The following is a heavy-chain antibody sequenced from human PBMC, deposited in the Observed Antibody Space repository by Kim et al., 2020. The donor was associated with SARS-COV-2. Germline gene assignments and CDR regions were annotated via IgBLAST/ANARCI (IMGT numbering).Heavy chain of an antibody. CDR3: ARGNRVGYAGVGFDY. Sequence: ARKSQGRVTITADESTSTAYMELSSLRSEDAAVYYCARGNRVGYAGVGFDYWGQGTLVTVSS. V-gene: IGHV1-69*01. D-gene: IGHD2-8*02. J-gene: IGHJ4*02.